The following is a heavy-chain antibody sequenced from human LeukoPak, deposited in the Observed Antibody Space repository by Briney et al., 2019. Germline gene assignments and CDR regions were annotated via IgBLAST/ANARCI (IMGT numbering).Heavy chain of an antibody. J-gene: IGHJ1*01. Sequence: ASVKVSCKASGYTFTGYYMHWVRQAPGQGLEWMGWINPNSGGTNYAQRFQGRVTMTRDTSISTAYMELSRLRSDDTAVYYCARDGGSYPNGHFQHWGQGTLVTVSS. CDR3: ARDGGSYPNGHFQH. CDR2: INPNSGGT. D-gene: IGHD1-26*01. CDR1: GYTFTGYY. V-gene: IGHV1-2*02.